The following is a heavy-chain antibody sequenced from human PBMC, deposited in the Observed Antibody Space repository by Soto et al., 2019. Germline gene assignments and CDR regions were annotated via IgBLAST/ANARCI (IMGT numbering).Heavy chain of an antibody. Sequence: PSETLSLTCTVSGGSISSYYWSWIRQPPGKGLEWIGYIYYSGSTNYNPSLKSRVTISVDTSKNQFSLKLSSVTAADTAVYYCARGLPFAGYCSGGSCDSESERCWLDPWGKGSLVTVYS. CDR3: ARGLPFAGYCSGGSCDSESERCWLDP. CDR2: IYYSGST. D-gene: IGHD2-15*01. CDR1: GGSISSYY. J-gene: IGHJ5*02. V-gene: IGHV4-59*08.